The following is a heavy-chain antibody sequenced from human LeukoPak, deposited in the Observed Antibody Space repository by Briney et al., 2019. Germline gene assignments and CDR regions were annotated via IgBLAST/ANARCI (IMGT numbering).Heavy chain of an antibody. Sequence: SVKVSCKASGGTFSSYAISWVRQAPGQGLEWMGRIIPILGIANYAQKFQGRVTITADKSTSTAYMELSSLRSEDTAVYYCAFPEGKLGSRAFDIWGQGTMVTVSS. J-gene: IGHJ3*02. CDR3: AFPEGKLGSRAFDI. CDR1: GGTFSSYA. V-gene: IGHV1-69*04. CDR2: IIPILGIA. D-gene: IGHD1-26*01.